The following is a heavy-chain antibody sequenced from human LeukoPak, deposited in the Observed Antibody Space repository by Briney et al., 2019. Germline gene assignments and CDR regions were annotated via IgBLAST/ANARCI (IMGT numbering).Heavy chain of an antibody. CDR1: GFTLSSYW. V-gene: IGHV3-74*01. CDR2: ISSDGSST. D-gene: IGHD6-13*01. CDR3: TSSRGPDWLDP. Sequence: GGSLRLSCAASGFTLSSYWMHWVRQAPGKGLVWVSRISSDGSSTNYADSVKGRFTISRDNAKNTLYLQMNSMRAEDTAMYYCTSSRGPDWLDPWGQGTLVTVSS. J-gene: IGHJ5*02.